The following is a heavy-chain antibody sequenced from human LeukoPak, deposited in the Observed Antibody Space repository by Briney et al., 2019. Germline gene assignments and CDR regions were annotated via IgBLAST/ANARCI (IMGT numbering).Heavy chain of an antibody. Sequence: GSSVKVSCKASGGTFSSYAISWVRQAPGQGLEWMGRIIPIFGTANYAQKFQGRVTITTDESTSTAYMELSSLGSEDTAVYYCAREVEMATILGYYFDYWGQGTLVTVSS. D-gene: IGHD5-24*01. CDR1: GGTFSSYA. V-gene: IGHV1-69*05. CDR2: IIPIFGTA. J-gene: IGHJ4*02. CDR3: AREVEMATILGYYFDY.